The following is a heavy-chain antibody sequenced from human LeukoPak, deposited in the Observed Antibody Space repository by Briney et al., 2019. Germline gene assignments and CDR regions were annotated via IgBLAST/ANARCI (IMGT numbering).Heavy chain of an antibody. CDR3: ARSQYYYDSSGYYYDPRPPHYFDY. V-gene: IGHV4-4*02. J-gene: IGHJ4*02. D-gene: IGHD3-22*01. CDR2: IYHSGST. Sequence: PSETLSLTCAVSGGSISSSNWWSWVRQPPGQGLEWIGEIYHSGSTNYNPSLKSRVTISVDKSKNQFSLKLSSVTAADTAVYYCARSQYYYDSSGYYYDPRPPHYFDYWGQGTLVTVSS. CDR1: GGSISSSNW.